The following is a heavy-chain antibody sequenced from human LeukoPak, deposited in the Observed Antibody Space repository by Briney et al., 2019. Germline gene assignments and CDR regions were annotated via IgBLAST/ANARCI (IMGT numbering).Heavy chain of an antibody. V-gene: IGHV4-34*01. CDR3: ARDYGDYFDY. CDR1: GGSFSGYY. J-gene: IGHJ4*02. D-gene: IGHD4-17*01. CDR2: INHSGST. Sequence: SETLSLTCAVYGGSFSGYYWSWVRQPPGKGLEWVGEINHSGSTNYNPSLKSRVTISVDTSKNQFSLKLSSVTAADTAVYYCARDYGDYFDYWGQGTLVTVSS.